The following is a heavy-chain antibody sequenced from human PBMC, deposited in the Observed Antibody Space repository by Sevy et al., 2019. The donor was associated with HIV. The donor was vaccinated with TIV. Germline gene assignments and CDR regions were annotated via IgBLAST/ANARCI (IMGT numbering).Heavy chain of an antibody. CDR1: GFTFSDYW. J-gene: IGHJ4*02. Sequence: GGSLRLSCAASGFTFSDYWMSWVRQAPEKGLEWVANIKQDGSKKDYVDSRKGRVIVSRDNAKKSLYLEMSSLRTEDTAVYYCSRLKLHYDPYYFDLWGQGTLVTVSS. CDR2: IKQDGSKK. CDR3: SRLKLHYDPYYFDL. V-gene: IGHV3-7*01. D-gene: IGHD3-16*01.